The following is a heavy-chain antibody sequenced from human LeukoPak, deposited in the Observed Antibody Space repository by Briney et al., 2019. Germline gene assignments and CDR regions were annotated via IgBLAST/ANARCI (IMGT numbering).Heavy chain of an antibody. CDR2: ISGSGGST. CDR3: AKDDAWIRFGE. J-gene: IGHJ4*02. CDR1: GLTFSSYG. V-gene: IGHV3-23*01. Sequence: GGSLRLSCAASGLTFSSYGMSWVRQAPGKRLEGVSAISGSGGSTYYADSVKGRFTISRDNSKNTLYLEVISLTAEDTAVYYCAKDDAWIRFGEWSQGTLVTVSS. D-gene: IGHD3-10*01.